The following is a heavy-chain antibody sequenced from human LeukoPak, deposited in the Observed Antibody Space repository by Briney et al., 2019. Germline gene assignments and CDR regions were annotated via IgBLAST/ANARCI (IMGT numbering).Heavy chain of an antibody. CDR3: ARGYYGSGSYIDY. D-gene: IGHD3-10*01. CDR1: GGSFSGYY. V-gene: IGHV4-34*01. CDR2: IDHSGST. J-gene: IGHJ4*02. Sequence: SETLSLTCAVCGGSFSGYYRSWIRQPPGKGLEWIGEIDHSGSTNYNPSLKSRVTISVGTSKNQFSLKLSSVTAADTAVYYCARGYYGSGSYIDYWGQGTLVTVSS.